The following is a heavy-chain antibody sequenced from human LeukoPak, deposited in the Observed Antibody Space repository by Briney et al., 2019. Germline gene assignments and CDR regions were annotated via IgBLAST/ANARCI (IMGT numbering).Heavy chain of an antibody. CDR1: GESFSGYY. D-gene: IGHD3-16*01. V-gene: IGHV4-34*01. CDR2: INHSGST. Sequence: SETLSLTCAVYGESFSGYYWSWIRHPPGRGLEWVGEINHSGSTNYNPSLKSRVTISVDTSKNQFSLKLSSVTAADTAVYYCARGNGGNGMDVWGQGTTVTVSS. J-gene: IGHJ6*02. CDR3: ARGNGGNGMDV.